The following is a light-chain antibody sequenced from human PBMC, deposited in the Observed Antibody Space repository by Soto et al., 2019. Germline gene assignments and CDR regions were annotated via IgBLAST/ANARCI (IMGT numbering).Light chain of an antibody. J-gene: IGLJ1*01. Sequence: QSALTQPASVSGSPRQSITISCTGTSSDVGGYNYVSWYQQHPGKAPKLMIYEVSNRPSGVSNRFSGSKSGNTASLTISGLQAEDEADYYCSSYTSSIPYVFGTGTKLTVL. V-gene: IGLV2-14*01. CDR2: EVS. CDR1: SSDVGGYNY. CDR3: SSYTSSIPYV.